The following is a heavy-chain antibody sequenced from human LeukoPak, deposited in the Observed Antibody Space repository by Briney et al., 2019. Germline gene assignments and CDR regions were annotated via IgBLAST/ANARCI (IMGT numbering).Heavy chain of an antibody. D-gene: IGHD2-8*01. CDR2: IIHNGTT. CDR1: GFTVSSNY. CDR3: ARVSGYCPDGVCRFDF. V-gene: IGHV4-34*12. J-gene: IGHJ4*02. Sequence: GSLRLSCAASGFTVSSNYMSWILQSPGKGLEWIGEIIHNGTTNYNPSLKSRVTISGDTSKNQFSLNLISVTAADTAVYYCARVSGYCPDGVCRFDFWGQGTLVTVSS.